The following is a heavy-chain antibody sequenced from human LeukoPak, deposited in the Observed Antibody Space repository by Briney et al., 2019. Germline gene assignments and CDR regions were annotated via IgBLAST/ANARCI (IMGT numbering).Heavy chain of an antibody. Sequence: SETLSLTCAVYGGSFSGYYWSWIRQPPGKGLEWIGEINHSGSTNYNPSLKSRVTISVDTSKNQFSLKLSSVTAADTAVYYCARDLSGGNPDYFDYWGQGTLVTVSS. CDR1: GGSFSGYY. CDR3: ARDLSGGNPDYFDY. D-gene: IGHD4-23*01. V-gene: IGHV4-34*01. J-gene: IGHJ4*02. CDR2: INHSGST.